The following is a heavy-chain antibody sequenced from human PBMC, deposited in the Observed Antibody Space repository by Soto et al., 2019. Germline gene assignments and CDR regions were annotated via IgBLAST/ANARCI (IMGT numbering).Heavy chain of an antibody. J-gene: IGHJ4*02. CDR2: INPNSGGT. CDR3: ARAEWLQPYYFDY. Sequence: ASVKVSSKASGYTFTGYYMHWVRQAPGQGLEWMGWINPNSGGTNYAQKFQGWVTMTRDTSISTAYMELSRLRSDDTAVYYCARAEWLQPYYFDYWGQGTLVTVSS. CDR1: GYTFTGYY. D-gene: IGHD3-3*01. V-gene: IGHV1-2*04.